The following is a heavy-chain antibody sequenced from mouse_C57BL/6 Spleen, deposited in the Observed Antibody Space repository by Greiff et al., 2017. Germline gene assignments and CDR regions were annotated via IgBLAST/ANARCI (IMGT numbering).Heavy chain of an antibody. CDR1: GYAFSSYW. D-gene: IGHD2-3*01. CDR2: IYPGDGDT. V-gene: IGHV1-80*01. J-gene: IGHJ2*01. Sequence: VKLVESGAELVKPGASVKISCKASGYAFSSYWMNWVKQRPGKGLEWIGQIYPGDGDTNYNGKFKGKATLTADKSSSTAYMQLSSLTSEDSAVYFCARGGLLQGVFDYGGQGTTLTVSS. CDR3: ARGGLLQGVFDY.